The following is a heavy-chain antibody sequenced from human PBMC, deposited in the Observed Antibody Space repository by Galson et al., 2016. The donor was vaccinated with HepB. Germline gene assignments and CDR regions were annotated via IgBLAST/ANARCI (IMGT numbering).Heavy chain of an antibody. CDR2: IDWDDDQ. CDR1: EFSLSTSGMS. CDR3: ARIRAHGYNSSYYFDS. Sequence: PALVKPTQTLTLTCSFSEFSLSTSGMSMSWIRQPPGKALEWLALIDWDDDQYYSTSLKTRLTISKDTSNNQVVLTMTNMDPVDTATYYCARIRAHGYNSSYYFDSWGPGTLVTVSS. D-gene: IGHD5-24*01. V-gene: IGHV2-70*01. J-gene: IGHJ4*02.